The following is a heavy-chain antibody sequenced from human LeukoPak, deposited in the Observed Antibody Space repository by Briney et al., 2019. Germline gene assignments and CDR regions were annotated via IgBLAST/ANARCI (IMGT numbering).Heavy chain of an antibody. Sequence: GGSLRLSCAASGFTFNNFAMHWVRHAPGKGLVWVSRINPDGASTSYADSVKGRFTISRDNAKNTLYLQMNSLRAEDTAVYYCARSMTGVNDYWGQGTLVTVSS. V-gene: IGHV3-74*01. CDR1: GFTFNNFA. CDR3: ARSMTGVNDY. D-gene: IGHD3-9*01. J-gene: IGHJ4*02. CDR2: INPDGAST.